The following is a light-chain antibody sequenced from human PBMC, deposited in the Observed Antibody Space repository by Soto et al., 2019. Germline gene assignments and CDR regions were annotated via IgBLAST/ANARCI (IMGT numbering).Light chain of an antibody. Sequence: DIVMTQSPDSLAVSLGERATINCKSSQSVLYSSNNKNYLAWYQQKPGQPPKLLIYWASTRESGVPDRFSGSGSGTDFTLTISSLQAEDVALYYCQQYYSTLWTFGQGTQVEIK. J-gene: IGKJ1*01. CDR1: QSVLYSSNNKNY. CDR2: WAS. V-gene: IGKV4-1*01. CDR3: QQYYSTLWT.